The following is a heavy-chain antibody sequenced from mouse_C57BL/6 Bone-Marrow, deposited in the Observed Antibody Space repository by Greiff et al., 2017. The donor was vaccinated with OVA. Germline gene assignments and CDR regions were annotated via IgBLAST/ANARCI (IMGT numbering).Heavy chain of an antibody. CDR3: ARGRGDPFAY. CDR1: GFTFSSYA. J-gene: IGHJ3*01. V-gene: IGHV5-4*03. Sequence: EVKLMESGGGLVKPGGSLKLSCAASGFTFSSYALPWVRQLPEKSLEWVATISDGGSYTYYPDKVKGRFTISRHNAKNNLYLQMSHLKAEDTAMYYCARGRGDPFAYWGQGTLVTVSA. CDR2: ISDGGSYT.